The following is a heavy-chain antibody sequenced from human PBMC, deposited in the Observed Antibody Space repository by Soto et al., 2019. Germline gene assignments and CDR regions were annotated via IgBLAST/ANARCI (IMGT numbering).Heavy chain of an antibody. Sequence: SETLPLTCTVAGGSISSSSYYWSWNNQPPGKGLEWIGSVYYGGSTYYNPSLKSRVTLSVDTSKNQFSLKLSSVTAADTAVYYCARLVGGSVRPVDYWGQGTLVTVSS. CDR1: GGSISSSSYY. J-gene: IGHJ4*02. CDR2: VYYGGST. CDR3: ARLVGGSVRPVDY. V-gene: IGHV4-39*01. D-gene: IGHD2-15*01.